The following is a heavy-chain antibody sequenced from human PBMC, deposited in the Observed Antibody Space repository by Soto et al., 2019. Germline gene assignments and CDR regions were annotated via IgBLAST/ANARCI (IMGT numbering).Heavy chain of an antibody. CDR2: IKQDGSEK. CDR3: ARLPSIAAGNYFDY. Sequence: EVQLVESGGGLVQPGGSLRLSCAASGFTFSSYWMSWVRQAPGKGLEWVANIKQDGSEKYYVDSVKGRFTISRDNAKNSLYLQMNSLRAEDTAVYYCARLPSIAAGNYFDYWGQGTLVTVSS. V-gene: IGHV3-7*03. D-gene: IGHD6-6*01. J-gene: IGHJ4*02. CDR1: GFTFSSYW.